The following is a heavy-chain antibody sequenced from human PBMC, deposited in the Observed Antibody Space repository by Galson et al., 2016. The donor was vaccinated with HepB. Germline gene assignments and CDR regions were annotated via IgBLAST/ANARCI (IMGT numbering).Heavy chain of an antibody. CDR1: GFSLNTRGVG. D-gene: IGHD6-13*01. Sequence: PALVTPTQTLTLTCTFSGFSLNTRGVGVGWIRQPPGKALEWLAVIYWDDDKRYSPSLKSRLTITKDTSKNQVVLSMTNMDPVYTATYYCALRRDITPYRSSWFLDYYYYGMDVWGQGTTVTVSS. J-gene: IGHJ6*02. V-gene: IGHV2-5*02. CDR2: IYWDDDK. CDR3: ALRRDITPYRSSWFLDYYYYGMDV.